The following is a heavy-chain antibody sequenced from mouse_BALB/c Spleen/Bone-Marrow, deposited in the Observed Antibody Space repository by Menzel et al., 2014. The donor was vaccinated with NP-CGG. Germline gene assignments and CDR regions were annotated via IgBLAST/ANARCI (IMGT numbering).Heavy chain of an antibody. CDR3: ARQTYYDYDGYFDY. V-gene: IGHV5-6*01. J-gene: IGHJ2*01. CDR2: ISSGGSYT. CDR1: GFTFSSYG. D-gene: IGHD2-4*01. Sequence: EVMLVESGGDLVKPGGSLKNSCAASGFTFSSYGMSWVRQTPDKRLEWVATISSGGSYTYYPDSVKGRFTISRDNAKNPLYLQMSSLKSEDTAMYYCARQTYYDYDGYFDYWGQGTTLTVSS.